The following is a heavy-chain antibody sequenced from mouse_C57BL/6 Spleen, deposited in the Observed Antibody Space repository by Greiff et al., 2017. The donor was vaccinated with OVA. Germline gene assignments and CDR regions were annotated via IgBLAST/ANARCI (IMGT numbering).Heavy chain of an antibody. CDR3: ARELTGTRRFAY. D-gene: IGHD4-1*01. J-gene: IGHJ3*01. CDR1: GFTFSDFY. V-gene: IGHV7-1*01. CDR2: SRNKANDYTT. Sequence: EVKLMESGGGLVQSGRSLRLSCATSGFTFSDFYMEWVRQAPGKGLEWIAASRNKANDYTTEYSASVKGRFIVSRDTSQSILYRQMNALRAEDTASYYCARELTGTRRFAYWGQGTRVTVSA.